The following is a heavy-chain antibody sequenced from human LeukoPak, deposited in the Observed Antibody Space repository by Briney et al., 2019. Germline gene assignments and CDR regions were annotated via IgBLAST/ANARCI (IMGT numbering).Heavy chain of an antibody. V-gene: IGHV1-69*13. J-gene: IGHJ4*02. CDR2: IIPIFGTA. CDR3: ARDSLVHLRIAAAGTTPPTLRY. Sequence: GASVKVSCKASGGTFSSYAISWVRQAPGQGLEWMGGIIPIFGTANYAQKFQGRVTITADESTSTAYMELSSLRSEDTAVYYCARDSLVHLRIAAAGTTPPTLRYWGQGTLVTVSS. D-gene: IGHD6-13*01. CDR1: GGTFSSYA.